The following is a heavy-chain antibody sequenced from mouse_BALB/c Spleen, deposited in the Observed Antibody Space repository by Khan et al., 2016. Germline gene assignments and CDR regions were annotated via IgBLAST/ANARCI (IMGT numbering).Heavy chain of an antibody. V-gene: IGHV9-3-1*01. CDR2: INTYTGEP. CDR1: GYTFTNYG. J-gene: IGHJ4*01. Sequence: QIQLVQSGPELKKPGETVKISCKASGYTFTNYGMNWVKQAPGKGLKWMGWINTYTGEPTYADDFKGRFAFSLETSASTAYLQINNLKNEDTATYFCAREPYAMDYWGQGTSVTGSS. CDR3: AREPYAMDY.